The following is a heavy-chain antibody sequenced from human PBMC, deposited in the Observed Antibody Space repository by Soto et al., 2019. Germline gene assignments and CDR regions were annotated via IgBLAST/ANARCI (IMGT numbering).Heavy chain of an antibody. CDR3: AGGRGIYCSGGSCYEVGFDY. CDR2: ISSSSSTI. D-gene: IGHD2-15*01. V-gene: IGHV3-48*02. J-gene: IGHJ4*02. CDR1: GFTFSSYS. Sequence: EVQLVESGGGLVQPGGSLRLSCAASGFTFSSYSMNWVRQAPGKGLEWVSYISSSSSTIYYADSVKGRFTISRDNAKNSLYLQMHSLRDEDTAVYYCAGGRGIYCSGGSCYEVGFDYWGQGTLVTVSS.